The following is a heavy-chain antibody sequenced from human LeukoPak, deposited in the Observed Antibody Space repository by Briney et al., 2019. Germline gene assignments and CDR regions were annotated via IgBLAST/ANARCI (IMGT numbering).Heavy chain of an antibody. CDR3: AAAYCGGDCYRSPAFNI. CDR2: IVDGSGNT. Sequence: ASVKVSCKASGFTFTSSAVQWVRQARGQRLEWIGWIVDGSGNTNYAQKFQERVTITRDMSTSTAYMELSSLRSEDTAVYYCAAAYCGGDCYRSPAFNIWGQGTMVTVSS. CDR1: GFTFTSSA. J-gene: IGHJ3*02. D-gene: IGHD2-21*02. V-gene: IGHV1-58*01.